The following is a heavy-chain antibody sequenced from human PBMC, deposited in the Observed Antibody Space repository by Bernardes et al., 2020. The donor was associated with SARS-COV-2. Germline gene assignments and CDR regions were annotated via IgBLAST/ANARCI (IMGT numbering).Heavy chain of an antibody. V-gene: IGHV1-46*03. CDR3: AQGYYYDSSGYYYGNYYYYGMDV. Sequence: ASVKVSCKASGYTFTSYYMHWVRQAPGQGLEWMGIINPSGGSTSYAQKFQGRVTMTRDTSTSTVYMELSSLRSEDTAVYYCAQGYYYDSSGYYYGNYYYYGMDVWGQGTTVTVSS. D-gene: IGHD3-22*01. J-gene: IGHJ6*02. CDR1: GYTFTSYY. CDR2: INPSGGST.